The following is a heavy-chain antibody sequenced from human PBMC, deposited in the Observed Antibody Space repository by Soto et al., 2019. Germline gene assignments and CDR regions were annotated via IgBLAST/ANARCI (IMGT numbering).Heavy chain of an antibody. Sequence: SVKVSCKASGGTFSSYAISWVRQAPGQGLEWMGGIIPIFGTANYAQKFQGRVTITADESTSTAYMELSSLRSEDTAVYYCARDRPIVGATPRTYNWFDPWGQGTLVTVSS. CDR1: GGTFSSYA. CDR3: ARDRPIVGATPRTYNWFDP. D-gene: IGHD1-26*01. J-gene: IGHJ5*02. V-gene: IGHV1-69*13. CDR2: IIPIFGTA.